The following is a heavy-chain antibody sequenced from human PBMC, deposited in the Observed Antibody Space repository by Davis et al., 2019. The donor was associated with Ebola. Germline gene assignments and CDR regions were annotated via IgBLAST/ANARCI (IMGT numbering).Heavy chain of an antibody. CDR2: IYYSGST. CDR1: GGSISSHY. CDR3: ARVYSNYVGVYYYYYMDV. Sequence: PSETLSLTCTVSGGSISSHYWSWIRQPPGKGLEWIGYIYYSGSTNYNPSLKSRVTISVDTSKNQFSLKLSSVTAADTAVYYCARVYSNYVGVYYYYYMDVWGKGTTVTVSS. V-gene: IGHV4-59*08. D-gene: IGHD4-11*01. J-gene: IGHJ6*03.